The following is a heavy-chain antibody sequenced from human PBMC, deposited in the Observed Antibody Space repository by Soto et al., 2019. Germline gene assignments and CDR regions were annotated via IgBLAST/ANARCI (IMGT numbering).Heavy chain of an antibody. J-gene: IGHJ4*02. V-gene: IGHV3-23*04. CDR2: ISDSGGTS. Sequence: EVQLVDSGGGLVQPGGSLRLSCAASGFIFSTYVMSWVRQAPGKGLEWVASISDSGGTSYYADSVKGRFTISRDNSKNTPDLQMNSLRAKDMGIYYCAKRPRALLAFDSRGQGTLVTVSS. CDR1: GFIFSTYV. CDR3: AKRPRALLAFDS. D-gene: IGHD1-26*01.